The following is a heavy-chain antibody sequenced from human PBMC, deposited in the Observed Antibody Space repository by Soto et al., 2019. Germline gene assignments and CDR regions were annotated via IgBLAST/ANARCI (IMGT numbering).Heavy chain of an antibody. D-gene: IGHD3-16*01. CDR1: GGTFSSYA. Sequence: QVQLVQSGAEVKKPGSSVKVSCKASGGTFSSYAISWVRQAPGQGLEWMGGIIPIFGTPDYAQKFQGRVTMTADESTSIAYMELSSLRSEDMAVYYCAFTLSANYYYGMDVWGQGTTVTVSS. CDR3: AFTLSANYYYGMDV. V-gene: IGHV1-69*12. CDR2: IIPIFGTP. J-gene: IGHJ6*02.